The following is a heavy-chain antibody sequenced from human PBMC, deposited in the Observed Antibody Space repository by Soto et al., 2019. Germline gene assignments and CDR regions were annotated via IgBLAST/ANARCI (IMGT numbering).Heavy chain of an antibody. J-gene: IGHJ6*02. CDR2: MNPNSANT. CDR1: GYTFTSYD. V-gene: IGHV1-8*01. CDR3: AREWVRGMDV. Sequence: QVQLVQSGAEVKKPGASVKVSCKASGYTFTSYDSNWVRQATGQGLEWMGWMNPNSANTGYAQKFKGRGTITRNTSLSTAYMKLSRLRSEDTVVYYCAREWVRGMDVSARGATVTVSS. D-gene: IGHD1-26*01.